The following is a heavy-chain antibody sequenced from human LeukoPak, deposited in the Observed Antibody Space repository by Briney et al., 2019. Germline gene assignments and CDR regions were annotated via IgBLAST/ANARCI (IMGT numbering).Heavy chain of an antibody. CDR3: VRNSGELGA. V-gene: IGHV3-53*01. CDR1: GFTVSNNY. D-gene: IGHD2-21*01. J-gene: IGHJ5*02. CDR2: IYSGGST. Sequence: GGSLRHSCAASGFTVSNNYMSWVRRAAGKGLEWVALIYSGGSTYYADSVKGRFTISRDNSKNTLHLQMNSLRAEDTAVYYCVRNSGELGAWGQGTLVTVSS.